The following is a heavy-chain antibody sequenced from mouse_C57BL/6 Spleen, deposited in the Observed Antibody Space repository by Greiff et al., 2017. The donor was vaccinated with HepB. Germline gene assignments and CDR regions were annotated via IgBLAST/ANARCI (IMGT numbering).Heavy chain of an antibody. CDR1: GYTFTSYW. J-gene: IGHJ2*01. Sequence: QVQLQQPGAELVKPGASVKLSCKASGYTFTSYWMQWVKQRPGQGLEWIGEIDPSDSCTNYNQKFKGKATLTVDTSSSTAYMQLSSLTSEDSAVYYCASGEGEYFDYWGQGTTLTVSS. CDR2: IDPSDSCT. V-gene: IGHV1-50*01. CDR3: ASGEGEYFDY.